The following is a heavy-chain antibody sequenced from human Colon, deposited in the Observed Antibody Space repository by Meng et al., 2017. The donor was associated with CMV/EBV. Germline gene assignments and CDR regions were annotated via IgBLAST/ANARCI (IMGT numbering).Heavy chain of an antibody. CDR3: LRSPSAVVYWFDP. J-gene: IGHJ5*02. CDR2: INSDGCST. Sequence: GESLKISCTASGFTFRNYWMYWVLQVPGKGLTCVSHINSDGCSTNYADSVKGRFTISRDNAKNTLYLQMNSLRAEDTAVYYCLRSPSAVVYWFDPWGQGTLVTVSS. V-gene: IGHV3-74*01. D-gene: IGHD5-24*01. CDR1: GFTFRNYW.